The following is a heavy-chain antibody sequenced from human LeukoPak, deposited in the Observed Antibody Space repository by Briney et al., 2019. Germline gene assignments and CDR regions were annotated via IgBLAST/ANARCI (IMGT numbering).Heavy chain of an antibody. Sequence: GXLRXSCAASGFTFNNYAMHWVRQAPXXGXEYVSAISSNGGSTYYANSVKGRFTISRDNSKNTLYLQMGSLRAEDMAVYYCARDLGGSSPDYWGQGTLVTVSS. CDR2: ISSNGGST. J-gene: IGHJ4*02. CDR1: GFTFNNYA. CDR3: ARDLGGSSPDY. V-gene: IGHV3-64*01. D-gene: IGHD6-6*01.